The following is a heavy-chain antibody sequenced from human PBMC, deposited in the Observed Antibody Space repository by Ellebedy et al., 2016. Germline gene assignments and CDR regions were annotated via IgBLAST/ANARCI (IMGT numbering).Heavy chain of an antibody. J-gene: IGHJ6*02. CDR3: AREGQWLGGYYYGMDV. D-gene: IGHD6-19*01. CDR1: GGSISSYY. V-gene: IGHV4-59*13. Sequence: SETLSLXCTVSGGSISSYYWSWIRQPPGKGLEWIGYIYYSGSTNYNPSLKSRVTISVDTSKNQFSLKLSSVTAADTAVYYCAREGQWLGGYYYGMDVWGQGTTVTVSS. CDR2: IYYSGST.